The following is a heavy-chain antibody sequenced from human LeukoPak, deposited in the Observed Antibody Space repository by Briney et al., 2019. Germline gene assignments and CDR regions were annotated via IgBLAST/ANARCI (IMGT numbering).Heavy chain of an antibody. V-gene: IGHV1-69*13. Sequence: ASVKVSCKVSGYTLTELSMHWVRQAPGQGLEWMGGIIPIFGTANYAQKFQGRVTITADESTSTAYMELSSLRSEDTAVYYCARDLELGGEWGQGTLVTVSS. D-gene: IGHD1-7*01. CDR3: ARDLELGGE. J-gene: IGHJ4*02. CDR2: IIPIFGTA. CDR1: GYTLTELS.